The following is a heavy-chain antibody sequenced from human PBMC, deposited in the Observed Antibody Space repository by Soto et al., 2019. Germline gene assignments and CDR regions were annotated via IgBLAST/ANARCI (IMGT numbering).Heavy chain of an antibody. CDR1: GDRVFSNSAV. J-gene: IGHJ4*02. V-gene: IGHV6-1*01. CDR2: TYYRSQWHY. Sequence: PSQTLSLTCVISGDRVFSNSAVWNWIRQSPSRGLEWLGRTYYRSQWHYEYAVFVQSRISIDPDTSKNQFSLQLNSVTAADTAVYYCATMGTPATGLYFFDYWGQGSQVTVSS. CDR3: ATMGTPATGLYFFDY. D-gene: IGHD2-15*01.